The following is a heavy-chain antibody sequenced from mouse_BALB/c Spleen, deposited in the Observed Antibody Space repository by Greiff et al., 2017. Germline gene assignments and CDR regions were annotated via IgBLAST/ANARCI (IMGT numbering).Heavy chain of an antibody. Sequence: EVKLMESGGGLVQPGGSLKLSCAASGFTFSSYGMSWVRQTPDKRLELVATINSNGGSTYYPDSVKGRFTISRDNAKNNLYLQMSSLKSEDTAMYYCARGAYYRYDDYAMDYWGQGTSVTVSS. CDR2: INSNGGST. J-gene: IGHJ4*01. CDR3: ARGAYYRYDDYAMDY. V-gene: IGHV5-6-3*01. D-gene: IGHD2-14*01. CDR1: GFTFSSYG.